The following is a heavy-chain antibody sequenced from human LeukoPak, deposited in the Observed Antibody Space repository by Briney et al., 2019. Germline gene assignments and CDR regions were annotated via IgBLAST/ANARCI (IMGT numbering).Heavy chain of an antibody. D-gene: IGHD5-18*01. V-gene: IGHV3-7*01. CDR3: ARGGYTYDI. CDR1: GFTFTSYW. CDR2: IKQDGSEK. J-gene: IGHJ4*02. Sequence: GGSRRLSCAAFGFTFTSYWMTWVRQAPGKGLEWGANIKQDGSEKNYVDSVKGRFTISRDNAKNSLYLQMNSLRGEDTAVYYCARGGYTYDIWGQGTLVTVSS.